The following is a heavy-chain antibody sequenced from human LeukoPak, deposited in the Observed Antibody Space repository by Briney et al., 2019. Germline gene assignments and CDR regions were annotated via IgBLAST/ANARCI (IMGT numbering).Heavy chain of an antibody. J-gene: IGHJ1*01. V-gene: IGHV4-31*03. CDR3: ASQANFYDSSGYFRP. D-gene: IGHD3-22*01. Sequence: PSETLSLTCTVSGDSINSGGYYWTWIRQHPGRGLEWIGYIYYSGSTYYNPSLRSRVTLSLDTSKNQLSLNLNSVTAADTAVYYCASQANFYDSSGYFRPWGQGTLVTVSS. CDR1: GDSINSGGYY. CDR2: IYYSGST.